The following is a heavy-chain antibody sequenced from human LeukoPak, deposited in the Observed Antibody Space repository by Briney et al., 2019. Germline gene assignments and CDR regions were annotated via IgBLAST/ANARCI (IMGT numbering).Heavy chain of an antibody. J-gene: IGHJ6*02. CDR2: INPNSGGT. D-gene: IGHD2-2*02. V-gene: IGHV1-2*02. CDR3: ARDEVKLLYPYYYYGMDV. CDR1: GYTLTGYY. Sequence: GASVKVSCKASGYTLTGYYMHWVRQAPGQGLEWMGWINPNSGGTNYAQKFQGRVTMTRDTSISTAYMELSRLRSDDTAVYYCARDEVKLLYPYYYYGMDVWGQGTTVTVSS.